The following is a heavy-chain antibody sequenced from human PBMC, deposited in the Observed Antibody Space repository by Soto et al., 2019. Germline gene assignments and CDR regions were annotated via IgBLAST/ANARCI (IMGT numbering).Heavy chain of an antibody. CDR2: INGGNDKT. CDR1: GYNFTTYA. V-gene: IGHV1-3*01. CDR3: ARIGYFDSDGFPRPDDY. D-gene: IGHD3-22*01. Sequence: RASVKVSCKASGYNFTTYAIYWVRQAPRQRLEWLGLINGGNDKTGYSQRFQGRLTITKKTYATTAFMELSNLRSEDTAVYYCARIGYFDSDGFPRPDDYWGQGTLVTVYS. J-gene: IGHJ4*02.